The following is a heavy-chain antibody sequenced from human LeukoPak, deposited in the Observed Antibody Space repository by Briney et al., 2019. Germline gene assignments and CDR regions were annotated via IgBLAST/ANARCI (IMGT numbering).Heavy chain of an antibody. CDR2: INSDGSST. D-gene: IGHD2-15*01. J-gene: IGHJ5*02. Sequence: GGSLRLSCAASGFTLSSYWMHWVRQAPGKGLVWVSGINSDGSSTHYADSVKGRFTISRDNAKNTLYLQMNSLRAEDTAVYYCARVGVVAITGWFDPWGQGTLVTVSS. V-gene: IGHV3-74*01. CDR3: ARVGVVAITGWFDP. CDR1: GFTLSSYW.